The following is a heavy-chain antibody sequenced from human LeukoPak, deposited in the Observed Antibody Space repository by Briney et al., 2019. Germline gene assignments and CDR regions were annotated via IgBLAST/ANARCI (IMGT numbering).Heavy chain of an antibody. V-gene: IGHV3-21*01. Sequence: PGGSLRLSCAASGFTFSSYSMNWVRQAPGKGLEWVSSISSSSSYIYYADSVKGRFTISRDNAKNSLYLQMNSLRAEDTAVYYCARDRAVLRFLEWFDYWGQGTLVTVSS. D-gene: IGHD3-3*01. CDR1: GFTFSSYS. CDR2: ISSSSSYI. J-gene: IGHJ5*01. CDR3: ARDRAVLRFLEWFDY.